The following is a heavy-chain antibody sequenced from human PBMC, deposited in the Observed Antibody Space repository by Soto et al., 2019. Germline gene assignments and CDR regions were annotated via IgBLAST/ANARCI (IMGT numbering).Heavy chain of an antibody. D-gene: IGHD3-3*01. CDR1: GGSISSFY. Sequence: PSDTLSLTCSVSGGSISSFYWSWIRQPPGKGLEWIGYIYYSGSTNYNPSLKSRVTISVDTSKNRFSLKLTSVTAADTAVYYCARALFGVVYGMDVWGQGTTVTVSS. J-gene: IGHJ6*02. CDR3: ARALFGVVYGMDV. V-gene: IGHV4-59*07. CDR2: IYYSGST.